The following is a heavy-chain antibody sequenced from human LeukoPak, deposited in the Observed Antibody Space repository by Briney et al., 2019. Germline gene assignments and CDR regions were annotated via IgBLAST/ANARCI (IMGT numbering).Heavy chain of an antibody. J-gene: IGHJ2*01. Sequence: SETLSLTCAVYGGSFSGYYWSWIRQPPGKGLEWIGEINHSGSTNYNPSLKSGVTMSVDTSKNQFSLKVTSVTAADTAVYYCARLTAYFDLWGRGTLVTVSS. V-gene: IGHV4-34*01. CDR3: ARLTAYFDL. CDR2: INHSGST. CDR1: GGSFSGYY.